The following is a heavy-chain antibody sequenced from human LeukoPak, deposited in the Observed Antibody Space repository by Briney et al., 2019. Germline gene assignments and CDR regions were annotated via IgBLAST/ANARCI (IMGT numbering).Heavy chain of an antibody. CDR3: AKRPRIGIAVAGPDYYFDY. J-gene: IGHJ4*02. CDR1: GFTFSSYG. D-gene: IGHD6-19*01. Sequence: GGSLRLSCAASGFTFSSYGMSWVRQAPGKGLEWVSDISGSGGSTYYADSVKGRFTISRDNSKNTLYLQMNSLRAEDTAVYYCAKRPRIGIAVAGPDYYFDYWGQGTLVTVSS. CDR2: ISGSGGST. V-gene: IGHV3-23*01.